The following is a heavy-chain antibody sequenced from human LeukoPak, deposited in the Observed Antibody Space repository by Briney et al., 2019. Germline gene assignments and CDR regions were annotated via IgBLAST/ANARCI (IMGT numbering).Heavy chain of an antibody. J-gene: IGHJ4*02. V-gene: IGHV1-46*01. CDR1: GYTFTSYY. Sequence: GASVKVSCKASGYTFTSYYMHWVRQAPGQGLEWMGIINPSGGSTSYAQKFQGRVTMTRDTSTSTVYMEVRRLKSDDTAVYYCARDASMKPLDYWGQGTVVTVSS. D-gene: IGHD6-6*01. CDR3: ARDASMKPLDY. CDR2: INPSGGST.